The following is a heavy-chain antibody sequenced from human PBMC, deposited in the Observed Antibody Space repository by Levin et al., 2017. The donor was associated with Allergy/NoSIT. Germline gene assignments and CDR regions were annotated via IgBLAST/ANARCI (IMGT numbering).Heavy chain of an antibody. V-gene: IGHV1-18*01. CDR3: ARDPGAIAVAGTRHHDDY. D-gene: IGHD6-19*01. J-gene: IGHJ4*02. CDR1: GYTFTSYG. Sequence: GESLKISCKASGYTFTSYGISWVRQAPGQGLEWMGWISAYNGNTNYAQKLQGRVTMTTDTSTSTAYMELRSLRSDDTAVYYCARDPGAIAVAGTRHHDDYWGQGTLVTVSS. CDR2: ISAYNGNT.